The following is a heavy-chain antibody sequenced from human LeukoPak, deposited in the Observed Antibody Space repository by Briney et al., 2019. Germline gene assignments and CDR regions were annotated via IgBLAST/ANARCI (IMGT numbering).Heavy chain of an antibody. CDR2: ISGSGGST. CDR1: GFTFSSYA. D-gene: IGHD1-26*01. V-gene: IGHV3-23*01. Sequence: GGSLRLSCAVSGFTFSSYAMSWVRQAPGKGLEWVSVISGSGGSTYYSDSVKGRFTISRDNSKNTLYLQMNSLRAEGTAVYYCAKGSWVGPDGWGQGTLVTVSS. J-gene: IGHJ4*02. CDR3: AKGSWVGPDG.